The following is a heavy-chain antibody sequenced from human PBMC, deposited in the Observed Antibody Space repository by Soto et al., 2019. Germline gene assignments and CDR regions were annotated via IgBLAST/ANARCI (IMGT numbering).Heavy chain of an antibody. V-gene: IGHV3-48*02. J-gene: IGHJ3*02. Sequence: GGSLRLSCAASGFTFSSYSMNWVRQAPGKGLEWVSYISSSSSTIYYADSVKGRFTISRDNAKNSLYLQMNSLRDEDTAVYYCARGYEVRRPTGGASDIWRQGTMVTVSS. CDR3: ARGYEVRRPTGGASDI. CDR1: GFTFSSYS. CDR2: ISSSSSTI. D-gene: IGHD2-8*02.